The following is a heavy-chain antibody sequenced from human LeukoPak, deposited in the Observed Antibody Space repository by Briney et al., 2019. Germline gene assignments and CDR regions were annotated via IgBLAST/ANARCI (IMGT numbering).Heavy chain of an antibody. CDR3: AKDLTDYYYYYGMDV. CDR1: GFTFSSYA. CDR2: ISGSGGST. V-gene: IGHV3-23*01. Sequence: GGSLRLSCAASGFTFSSYAMSWVRQAPGKGLGWVSAISGSGGSTYYADSVKGRFTISRVNSKNTLYLQMNSLRAEDTAVYYCAKDLTDYYYYYGMDVWGQGTTVTVSS. J-gene: IGHJ6*02. D-gene: IGHD1-14*01.